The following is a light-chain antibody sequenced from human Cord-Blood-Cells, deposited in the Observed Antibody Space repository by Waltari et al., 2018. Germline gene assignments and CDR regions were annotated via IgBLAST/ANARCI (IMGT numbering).Light chain of an antibody. CDR1: NIGSKN. J-gene: IGLJ1*01. V-gene: IGLV3-9*01. Sequence: SYELTPPPSASVALGQTARITCGGNNIGSKNVHWYQQKPGQAPVLVIYRDTNRPPGIPERFSGSNSGNTATLTISRAQAGDEADYYCQVWDSSTHVFGTGTKVTVL. CDR3: QVWDSSTHV. CDR2: RDT.